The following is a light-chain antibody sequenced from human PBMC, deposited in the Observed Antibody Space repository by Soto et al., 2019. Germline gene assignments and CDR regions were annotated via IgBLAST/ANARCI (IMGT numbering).Light chain of an antibody. V-gene: IGKV3-20*01. CDR2: GAS. Sequence: IVLTQSPGTLSLSPGERVTLSCRASQSVTTRLAWYQHKPGQAPRLLMSGASSRATGIPDRFSGSGSGTDFTLTITRLEPEDFAVYFCLRYSSSQWTFGQGTKVDIK. CDR3: LRYSSSQWT. CDR1: QSVTTR. J-gene: IGKJ1*01.